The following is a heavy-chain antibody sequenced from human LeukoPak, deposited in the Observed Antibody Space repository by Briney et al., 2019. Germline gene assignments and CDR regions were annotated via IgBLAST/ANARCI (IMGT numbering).Heavy chain of an antibody. D-gene: IGHD4/OR15-4a*01. Sequence: GGSLRLSRAASGFTFSSYAMSWVRQAPGKGLEWVSAISGSGGSTYYADSAKGRFTISRDNSKNTLHLQMNSLRAEDTAVYYCAKSFGARGAYYFDYWGQGTLVTVSS. CDR1: GFTFSSYA. V-gene: IGHV3-23*01. CDR3: AKSFGARGAYYFDY. J-gene: IGHJ4*02. CDR2: ISGSGGST.